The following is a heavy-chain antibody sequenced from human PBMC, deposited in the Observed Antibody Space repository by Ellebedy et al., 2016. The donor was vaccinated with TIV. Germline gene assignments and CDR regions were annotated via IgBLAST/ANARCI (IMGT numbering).Heavy chain of an antibody. CDR1: GYTFTNYG. J-gene: IGHJ4*02. Sequence: AASVKVSCKASGYTFTNYGISWVRQAPGQGLEWMGWISGYNGNTYSAQKLQGRVTMTTDTSTSTAYMELRSLRSDDTAVYYCARFVDGDHEDYWGQGALVTVSS. V-gene: IGHV1-18*04. D-gene: IGHD4-17*01. CDR3: ARFVDGDHEDY. CDR2: ISGYNGNT.